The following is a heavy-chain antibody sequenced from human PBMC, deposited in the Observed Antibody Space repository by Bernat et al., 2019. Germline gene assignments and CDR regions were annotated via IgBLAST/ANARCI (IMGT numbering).Heavy chain of an antibody. J-gene: IGHJ4*02. V-gene: IGHV3-23*01. D-gene: IGHD3-22*01. CDR2: ISDNGGST. CDR1: GFTFSSYD. Sequence: DVQLLESGGGLVQPGGSLRLSCAASGFTFSSYDMTWVRQAPGKRLQWVSAISDNGGSTYYADSVKGRFTISRDNSKNALYLQMNSLRAEDTAIYYCANPTYRSGYDQPRGCWGQGTLVTVSS. CDR3: ANPTYRSGYDQPRGC.